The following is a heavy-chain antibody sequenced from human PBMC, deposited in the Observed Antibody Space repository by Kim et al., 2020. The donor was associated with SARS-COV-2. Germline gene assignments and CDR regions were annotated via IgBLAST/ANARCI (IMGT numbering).Heavy chain of an antibody. D-gene: IGHD6-19*01. V-gene: IGHV1-46*01. Sequence: GSTSYAQKFQGRVTMTRDTSTSTVYMELSSLRSEDTAVYYCARQWLAFDYWGQGTLVTVSS. CDR3: ARQWLAFDY. J-gene: IGHJ4*02. CDR2: GST.